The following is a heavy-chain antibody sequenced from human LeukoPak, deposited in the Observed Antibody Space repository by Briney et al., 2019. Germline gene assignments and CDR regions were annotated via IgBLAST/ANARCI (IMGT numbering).Heavy chain of an antibody. V-gene: IGHV3-74*01. D-gene: IGHD6-19*01. J-gene: IGHJ6*02. Sequence: GGSLRLSCAASGFTFSNYWMHWVRQAPGKGLVWVSRINGDGSITNYADSVKGRFTISRDNAKNTLYLQMNSLRAEDTAVYYCAKANRGYSSGWFPSDYYGMDVWGQGTTVTVSS. CDR2: INGDGSIT. CDR1: GFTFSNYW. CDR3: AKANRGYSSGWFPSDYYGMDV.